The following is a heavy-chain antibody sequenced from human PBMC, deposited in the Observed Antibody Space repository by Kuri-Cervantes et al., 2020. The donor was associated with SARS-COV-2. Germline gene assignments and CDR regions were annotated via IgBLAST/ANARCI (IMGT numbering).Heavy chain of an antibody. CDR3: TRDDFWSGYYTS. CDR2: IRSKAYGGTT. V-gene: IGHV3-49*04. CDR1: GFTFGDYA. D-gene: IGHD3-3*01. J-gene: IGHJ5*02. Sequence: GESLKISCTASGFTFGDYAMSWVRQAPGKGLEWVGFIRSKAYGGTTEYAASVKGRFTISRDDSESIAYLQMNSLKTEDTAVYYCTRDDFWSGYYTSWGQGTLVTVSS.